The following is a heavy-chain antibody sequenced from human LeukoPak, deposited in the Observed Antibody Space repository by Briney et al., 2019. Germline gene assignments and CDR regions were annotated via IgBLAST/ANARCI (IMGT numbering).Heavy chain of an antibody. J-gene: IGHJ3*02. D-gene: IGHD6-19*01. CDR2: IYYSGST. V-gene: IGHV4-39*01. Sequence: SETLSLTCTVSGGSISSSSYYWGWFRQPPGKGLEWIGSIYYSGSTYYNPSLKSRVTISVDTSKSQFSLRLSSVTAADTAVYYCARHTSGWHDAFDIWGQGTMVTVSS. CDR1: GGSISSSSYY. CDR3: ARHTSGWHDAFDI.